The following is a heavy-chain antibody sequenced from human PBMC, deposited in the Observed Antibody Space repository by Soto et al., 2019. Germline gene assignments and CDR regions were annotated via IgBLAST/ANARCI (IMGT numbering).Heavy chain of an antibody. D-gene: IGHD5-12*01. V-gene: IGHV4-31*03. CDR2: IYYSGST. J-gene: IGHJ5*02. Sequence: QVQLQESGPGLVKPSQTLSLSCTVSGGSISSGAHYWSWIRQHPGKGLEWIGYIYYSGSTYYHPALQRRGXXSXDXXKNQFSLNLSSVTAADTAVYYCATWGGSGSFGLDPWGQGTLVTVSS. CDR1: GGSISSGAHY. CDR3: ATWGGSGSFGLDP.